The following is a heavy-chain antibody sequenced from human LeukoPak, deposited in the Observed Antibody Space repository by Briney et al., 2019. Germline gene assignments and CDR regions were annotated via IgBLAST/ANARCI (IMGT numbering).Heavy chain of an antibody. D-gene: IGHD3-16*02. Sequence: SETLSLTCAVYGASFSGYYWSWIRQPPGKGLEWIGEINHSGSTNYNPSLKSRVTISVDTSKNQFSLKLSSVTAADTAVYYCARGQHVWGSCRPPLDYWGQGTLVTVSS. J-gene: IGHJ4*02. CDR1: GASFSGYY. V-gene: IGHV4-34*01. CDR2: INHSGST. CDR3: ARGQHVWGSCRPPLDY.